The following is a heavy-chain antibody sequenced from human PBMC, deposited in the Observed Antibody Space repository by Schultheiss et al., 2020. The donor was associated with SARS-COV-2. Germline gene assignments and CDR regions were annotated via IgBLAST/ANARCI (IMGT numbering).Heavy chain of an antibody. CDR3: ARVGGITIFGVVTNYFDY. CDR1: GGSISSSSYY. CDR2: IYYSGST. J-gene: IGHJ4*02. D-gene: IGHD3-3*01. V-gene: IGHV4-31*03. Sequence: SETLSLTCTVSGGSISSSSYYWGWIRQHPGKGLEWIGYIYYSGSTYYNPSLKSRVTISVDTSKNQFSLKLSSVTAADTAVYYCARVGGITIFGVVTNYFDYWGQGTMVTVSS.